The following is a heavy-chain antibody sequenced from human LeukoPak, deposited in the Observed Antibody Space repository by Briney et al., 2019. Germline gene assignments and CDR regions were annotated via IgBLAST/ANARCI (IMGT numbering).Heavy chain of an antibody. V-gene: IGHV3-21*01. J-gene: IGHJ4*02. D-gene: IGHD3-10*01. CDR1: GFTFSSYS. CDR2: ISSSSYI. CDR3: AKDLLWFGDFDY. Sequence: GGSLRLSCAASGFTFSSYSMNWVRQAPGKGLEWVSSISSSSYIYYADSVKGRFTISRDNAKNSLYLQMNSLRAEDTAVYYCAKDLLWFGDFDYWGQGTLVTVSS.